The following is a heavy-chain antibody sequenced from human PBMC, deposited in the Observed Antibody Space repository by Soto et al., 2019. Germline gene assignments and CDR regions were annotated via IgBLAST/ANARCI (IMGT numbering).Heavy chain of an antibody. Sequence: GGPLRLSCAASAFTFRNYAMSWVRQAPGKGLEYVSGISSNGAGTYYANSVKGRFTISRDNSKNTVYLQMGSLRPEDMAVYYCARRARPDFYYMDVWGKGTTVTVSS. CDR1: AFTFRNYA. CDR3: ARRARPDFYYMDV. J-gene: IGHJ6*03. V-gene: IGHV3-64*01. D-gene: IGHD6-6*01. CDR2: ISSNGAGT.